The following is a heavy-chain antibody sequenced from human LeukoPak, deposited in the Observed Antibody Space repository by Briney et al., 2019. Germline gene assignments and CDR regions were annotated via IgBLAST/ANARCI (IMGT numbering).Heavy chain of an antibody. CDR1: GYSISSGYQ. D-gene: IGHD2-2*01. Sequence: SETLSLTCGVSGYSISSGYQWAWIRQSPGKGLXXXXXXXHSGSAHYNPSLKSRVTISVETSKNQFSLNMYSVTAADTAVYYCARDPRWLTPDCTSTSCYENYFDPWGQGTLVTVSS. J-gene: IGHJ5*02. CDR2: XXHSGSA. V-gene: IGHV4-38-2*02. CDR3: ARDPRWLTPDCTSTSCYENYFDP.